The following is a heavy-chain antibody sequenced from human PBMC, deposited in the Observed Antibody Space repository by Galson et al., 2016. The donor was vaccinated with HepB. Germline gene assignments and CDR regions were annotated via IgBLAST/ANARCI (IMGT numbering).Heavy chain of an antibody. CDR3: GRVDDGAIYRIDF. J-gene: IGHJ4*02. CDR2: TRKKTNGYTT. CDR1: GFTFSDHY. Sequence: SLRLSCAASGFTFSDHYMDWVRQAPGKGLEWVGRTRKKTNGYTTEYAASVKCRFTISRDDSKNSLYLQMNSLKTEDTAMYCCGRVDDGAIYRIDFWGQGTLVTVSS. D-gene: IGHD4/OR15-4a*01. V-gene: IGHV3-72*01.